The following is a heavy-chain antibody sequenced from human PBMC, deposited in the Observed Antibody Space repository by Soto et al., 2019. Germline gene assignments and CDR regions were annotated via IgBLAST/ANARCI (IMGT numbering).Heavy chain of an antibody. CDR2: IIPIFGTA. CDR1: GGTFSSYA. D-gene: IGHD6-6*01. V-gene: IGHV1-69*13. J-gene: IGHJ4*02. Sequence: GASVKVSCKASGGTFSSYAISWVRQAPGQGLEWMGGIIPIFGTANYAQKFQGRVTITADESTSTAYMELSSLRSEGTAVYYCARAGVYSSSSGGYYFDYWGQGTLVTVSS. CDR3: ARAGVYSSSSGGYYFDY.